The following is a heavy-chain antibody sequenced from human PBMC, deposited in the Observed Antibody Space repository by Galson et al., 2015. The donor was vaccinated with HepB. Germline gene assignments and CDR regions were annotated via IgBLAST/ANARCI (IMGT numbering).Heavy chain of an antibody. CDR1: GFGFSMYD. CDR3: ARDRVGGIATAGGDWYFDL. V-gene: IGHV3-13*04. CDR2: IGPAGDT. D-gene: IGHD6-13*01. Sequence: SLRLSCAASGFGFSMYDMHWVRQVGGKGLEWVSSIGPAGDTYYPDSVKGRFTISREAAKNSLYLQMNSLRAGDTAVYFCARDRVGGIATAGGDWYFDLWGRGTLVTVSS. J-gene: IGHJ2*01.